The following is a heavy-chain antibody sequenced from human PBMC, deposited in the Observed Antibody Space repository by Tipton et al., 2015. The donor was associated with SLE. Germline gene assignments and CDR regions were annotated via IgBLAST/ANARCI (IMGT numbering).Heavy chain of an antibody. Sequence: GLVKPSETLSLTCTVSNYSIRDGYYWGWFRQSPGKGLEWLGSIYHNEVTYYNPSLKSRITISVDTSKNQFSLKMNSVIAADTALYYCARVGGNSRGWFDPWGQGTLVTVSS. CDR1: NYSIRDGYY. J-gene: IGHJ5*02. CDR3: ARVGGNSRGWFDP. V-gene: IGHV4-38-2*02. CDR2: IYHNEVT. D-gene: IGHD1-26*01.